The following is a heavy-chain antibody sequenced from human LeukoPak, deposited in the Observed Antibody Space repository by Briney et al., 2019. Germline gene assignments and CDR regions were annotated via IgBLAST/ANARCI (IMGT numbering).Heavy chain of an antibody. Sequence: GGSLRLSCAASGFTFSSYSMNWVRQAPGKGLEWVSYISSSSSTIYYADSVKGRFTISRDNAKNSLYLQMNSLRAEDTAVYYCARDVRVVISSAGVDHWGQGTLVTVSS. V-gene: IGHV3-48*04. CDR1: GFTFSSYS. CDR2: ISSSSSTI. D-gene: IGHD3-22*01. J-gene: IGHJ4*02. CDR3: ARDVRVVISSAGVDH.